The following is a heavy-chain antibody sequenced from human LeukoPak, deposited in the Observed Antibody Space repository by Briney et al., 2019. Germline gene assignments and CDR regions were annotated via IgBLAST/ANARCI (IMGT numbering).Heavy chain of an antibody. CDR2: IYPGDSDT. V-gene: IGHV5-51*01. Sequence: GESLKISCKGSGYSFTRNWIGWVRQMPGKGLEWMGIIYPGDSDTRYSPSFQGQVTISADKSISTAYLRWSSLKASDTAMYYCARQRASYCSSSNCYTDYFDYWGQGTLVTVSS. D-gene: IGHD2-2*02. CDR3: ARQRASYCSSSNCYTDYFDY. J-gene: IGHJ4*02. CDR1: GYSFTRNW.